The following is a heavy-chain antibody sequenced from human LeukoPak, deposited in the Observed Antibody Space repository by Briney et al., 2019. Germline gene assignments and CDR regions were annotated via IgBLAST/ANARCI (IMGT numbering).Heavy chain of an antibody. J-gene: IGHJ6*01. D-gene: IGHD2-15*01. Sequence: ASVKVSCKASGYTFTSYDINWVRQATAQGLEWMGWMNHNSGNTGYAQKFQGKVSMTRNTSISTAYIELSSLRSEDTAVYCCARSCGVAADKCFYYYGMDVWGQGTTVTVSS. CDR1: GYTFTSYD. CDR3: ARSCGVAADKCFYYYGMDV. V-gene: IGHV1-8*01. CDR2: MNHNSGNT.